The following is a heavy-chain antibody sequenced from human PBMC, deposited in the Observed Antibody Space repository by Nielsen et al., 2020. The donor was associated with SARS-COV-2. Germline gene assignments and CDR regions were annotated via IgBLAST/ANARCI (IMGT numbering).Heavy chain of an antibody. D-gene: IGHD6-13*01. V-gene: IGHV3-21*06. CDR3: AKDEAAAGNWYFDL. Sequence: GGSLRLSCAASGFSFDPYSMNWVRQAPGKGLEWVASINGDSTYIHYADSVKGRVTISRDNAKNSLFLQMNSLRAEDTAVYYCAKDEAAAGNWYFDLWGRGTLVTVSS. J-gene: IGHJ2*01. CDR2: INGDSTYI. CDR1: GFSFDPYS.